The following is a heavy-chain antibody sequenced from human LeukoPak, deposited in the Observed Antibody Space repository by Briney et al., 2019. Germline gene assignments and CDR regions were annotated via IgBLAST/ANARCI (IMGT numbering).Heavy chain of an antibody. D-gene: IGHD6-19*01. V-gene: IGHV3-23*01. CDR1: GFTFSSYA. J-gene: IGHJ6*03. CDR2: TSGSGGST. CDR3: AKPPKAAVAGMVVDYYYYMDV. Sequence: PGGSLRLSCAASGFTFSSYAMSWVRQAPGKGLEWVSATSGSGGSTYYADSVKGRFTISRDNSKNTLYLQMNSLRAEDTAVYYCAKPPKAAVAGMVVDYYYYMDVWGKGTTVTVSS.